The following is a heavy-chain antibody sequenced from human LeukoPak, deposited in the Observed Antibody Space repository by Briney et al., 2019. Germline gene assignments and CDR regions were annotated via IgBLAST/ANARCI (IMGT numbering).Heavy chain of an antibody. V-gene: IGHV4-61*05. CDR2: ISSSGST. CDR3: ARIPLGYSGAYYFDY. CDR1: GGSISSSSYY. D-gene: IGHD5-12*01. J-gene: IGHJ4*02. Sequence: SETLSLTCTVSGGSISSSSYYWSWLRQPPGKGLEWIGYISSSGSTNDNPSLRSRVTISVGTSKNQFFLNLSSVSAADTAVYYCARIPLGYSGAYYFDYWGQGTLVTVSP.